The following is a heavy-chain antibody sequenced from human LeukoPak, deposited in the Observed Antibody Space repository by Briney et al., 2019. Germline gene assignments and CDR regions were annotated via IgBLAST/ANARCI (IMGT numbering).Heavy chain of an antibody. CDR2: IYYSGSN. Sequence: SETLSLTCTVSGGSISSYYWSWMRQPPGKGLEWIGYIYYSGSNNYNPSLKSRVTISVATSKNQFSLKLSSVTAADTAVYYCARERGYDRDFDYWGQGTLVTVSS. CDR3: ARERGYDRDFDY. CDR1: GGSISSYY. J-gene: IGHJ4*02. D-gene: IGHD5-12*01. V-gene: IGHV4-59*01.